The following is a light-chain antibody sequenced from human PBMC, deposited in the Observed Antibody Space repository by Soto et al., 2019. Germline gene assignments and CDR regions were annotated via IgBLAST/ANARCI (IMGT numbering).Light chain of an antibody. J-gene: IGKJ1*01. V-gene: IGKV1-39*01. CDR2: KTS. Sequence: DIQMTQSPSSLSALVGDRVTITCRASQNIGPFLNWYQRKPGKANRLLIHKTSNLQSGVPSRFSGSGGGTAFTFTINTLQPEDSANYFCQHVYGATPPFARVTKVDIX. CDR3: QHVYGATPP. CDR1: QNIGPF.